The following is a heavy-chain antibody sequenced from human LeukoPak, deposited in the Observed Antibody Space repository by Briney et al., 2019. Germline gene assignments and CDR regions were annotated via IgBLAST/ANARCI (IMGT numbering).Heavy chain of an antibody. D-gene: IGHD7-27*01. V-gene: IGHV3-9*01. J-gene: IGHJ3*02. CDR2: ISWNSGSI. CDR3: AKVLGTDAFDI. Sequence: GGSLRLSCAASGFTFDDYAMHWVRQAPGKGLEWVSGISWNSGSIGYADSVKGRFTISRDNAKNSLYLQMNSLRAEDTALYYCAKVLGTDAFDIWGQGTMVTVSS. CDR1: GFTFDDYA.